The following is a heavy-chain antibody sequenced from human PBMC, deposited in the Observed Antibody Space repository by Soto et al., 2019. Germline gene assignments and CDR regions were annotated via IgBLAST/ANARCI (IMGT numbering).Heavy chain of an antibody. V-gene: IGHV3-11*01. CDR1: GFTFSDYY. Sequence: QVQLVESGGGLVKPGGSLRLSCAASGFTFSDYYMSWIRQAPGKGLEWVSYISSSGSTIYYADSVKGRFTISRDNAKNSLYLQMNSLRAEDTAVYYCARAMGAAAGTYYYYYYYMDVWGKGTTVTVSS. CDR3: ARAMGAAAGTYYYYYYYMDV. CDR2: ISSSGSTI. D-gene: IGHD6-13*01. J-gene: IGHJ6*03.